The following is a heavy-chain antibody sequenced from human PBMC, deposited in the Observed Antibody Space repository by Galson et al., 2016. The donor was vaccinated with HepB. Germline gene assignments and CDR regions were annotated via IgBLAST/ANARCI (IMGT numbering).Heavy chain of an antibody. CDR3: AREGEDYDSSGYGGVIYFDY. CDR2: IWYDGNKR. CDR1: GFTFSSYG. D-gene: IGHD3-22*01. J-gene: IGHJ4*02. Sequence: SLRLSCAASGFTFSSYGMQWVRQAPGKGLEWVAVIWYDGNKRYYADSVKGRSTISRDNSKNTVYLQMNSLRGEDTAVYYCAREGEDYDSSGYGGVIYFDYWGQGTLGTVSS. V-gene: IGHV3-33*01.